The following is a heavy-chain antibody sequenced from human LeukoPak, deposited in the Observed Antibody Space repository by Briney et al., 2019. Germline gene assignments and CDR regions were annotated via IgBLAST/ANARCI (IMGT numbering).Heavy chain of an antibody. CDR3: ATDRDYYDSSGYRSLFY. J-gene: IGHJ4*02. CDR2: FDPEDGET. CDR1: GYTLTELS. D-gene: IGHD3-22*01. Sequence: ASVKVSCKVSGYTLTELSMHWVRQAPGKGLEWMGGFDPEDGETIYAQKFQGRVTMTEDTSTDTAYMELSSLRSEDTAVYYCATDRDYYDSSGYRSLFYWGQGTLVTVSS. V-gene: IGHV1-24*01.